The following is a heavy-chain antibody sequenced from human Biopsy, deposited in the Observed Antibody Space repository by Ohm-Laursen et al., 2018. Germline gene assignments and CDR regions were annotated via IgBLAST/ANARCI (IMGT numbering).Heavy chain of an antibody. CDR3: ARFIVPSLHCSNGVCPIRWFDP. J-gene: IGHJ5*02. V-gene: IGHV4-34*01. D-gene: IGHD2-2*01. CDR1: GGTYSGYY. Sequence: TLSLTWTVYGGTYSGYYWSWIRQPPGKGLEWIGEVHHDGRANYNPSLKSRVTISGDMSKKQFSLKLSGVTAADTAVYYCARFIVPSLHCSNGVCPIRWFDPWGQRTLVIVSS. CDR2: VHHDGRA.